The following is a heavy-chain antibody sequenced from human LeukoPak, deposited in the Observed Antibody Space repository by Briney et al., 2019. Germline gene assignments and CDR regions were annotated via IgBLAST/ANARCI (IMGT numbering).Heavy chain of an antibody. D-gene: IGHD3-10*01. J-gene: IGHJ5*02. CDR2: INHSGST. CDR1: GGSFSGYY. Sequence: SETLSLTCAVYGGSFSGYYWSWIRQPPGKGLEWIGEINHSGSTYYNPSLKSRVTISVDTSKNQFSLKLSSVTAADTAVYYCARGKVLLWFGELLSTSNWFDPWGQGTLVTVSS. CDR3: ARGKVLLWFGELLSTSNWFDP. V-gene: IGHV4-34*01.